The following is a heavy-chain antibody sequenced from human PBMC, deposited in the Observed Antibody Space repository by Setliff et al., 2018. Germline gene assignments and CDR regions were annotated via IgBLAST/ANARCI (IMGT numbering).Heavy chain of an antibody. Sequence: SETLSLTCSVSGGSISSSNYYWGWIRQSPGKGLEWIGSINYRGSTYDNPSLKSRVTMSIDTSKNQFSLNLNSVTAADTAVYYCARQPYSTTYYYYYYYMDVWGKGTTVTVSS. J-gene: IGHJ6*03. D-gene: IGHD6-13*01. CDR2: INYRGST. CDR3: ARQPYSTTYYYYYYYMDV. V-gene: IGHV4-39*01. CDR1: GGSISSSNYY.